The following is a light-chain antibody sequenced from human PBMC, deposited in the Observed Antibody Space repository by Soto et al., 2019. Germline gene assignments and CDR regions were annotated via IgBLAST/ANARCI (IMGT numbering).Light chain of an antibody. CDR3: QQANSFPIT. CDR2: GAS. CDR1: HGISS. V-gene: IGKV1D-12*01. J-gene: IGKJ5*01. Sequence: DIHMTQSPSAVSAFVGYRVNITCRASHGISSLEWYQHKPGRAPKLLIFGASSLQSGVPSRYRGSGSGTDFTLTISSLQPEDFETYYCQQANSFPITFGQGTRLEIK.